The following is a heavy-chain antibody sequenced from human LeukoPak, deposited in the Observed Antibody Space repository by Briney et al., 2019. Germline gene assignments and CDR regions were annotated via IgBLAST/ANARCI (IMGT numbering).Heavy chain of an antibody. CDR2: INHNSGGT. CDR1: GYTFTGYY. Sequence: ASVKVSCKASGYTFTGYYMHWVRQAPGQGLEWMGWINHNSGGTNYAQKFQGRVTMTRDTSISTAYMELSRLRSGDTAVYYCAGVSGPGYFDLWGRGTLVTVSS. V-gene: IGHV1-2*02. CDR3: AGVSGPGYFDL. J-gene: IGHJ2*01. D-gene: IGHD1-14*01.